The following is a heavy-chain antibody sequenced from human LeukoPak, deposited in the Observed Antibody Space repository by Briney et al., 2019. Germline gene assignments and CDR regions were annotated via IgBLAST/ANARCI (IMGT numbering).Heavy chain of an antibody. CDR1: GYTFTSYG. Sequence: ASVKVSCKASGYTFTSYGISWVRQAPGQGLEWMGWISAYNGNTNYAQKLQGRVTMTTDTSTSTAYMELRSLRSADTDVYYCAREEAAAGTPDYWGQGTLVTVSS. J-gene: IGHJ4*02. CDR3: AREEAAAGTPDY. V-gene: IGHV1-18*01. CDR2: ISAYNGNT. D-gene: IGHD6-13*01.